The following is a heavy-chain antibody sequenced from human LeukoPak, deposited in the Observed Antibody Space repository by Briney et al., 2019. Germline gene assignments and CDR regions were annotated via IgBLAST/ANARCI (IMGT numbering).Heavy chain of an antibody. D-gene: IGHD3-22*01. J-gene: IGHJ3*02. Sequence: GASVKVSCKASGYTFTSYGISWVRQAPGQGLEWMGWISAYNGNTNYAQKLQGRVTMTTDTSTSTAYMELRSLRSDDTAVYYCARDRDTIVVVITSDAFDIWGQGTMVTVSS. CDR1: GYTFTSYG. V-gene: IGHV1-18*01. CDR2: ISAYNGNT. CDR3: ARDRDTIVVVITSDAFDI.